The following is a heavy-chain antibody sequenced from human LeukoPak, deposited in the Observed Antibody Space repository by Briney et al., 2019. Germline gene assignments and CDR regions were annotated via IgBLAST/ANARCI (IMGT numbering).Heavy chain of an antibody. CDR1: GFTFSSYS. D-gene: IGHD3-16*01. CDR3: ASIMITFGGVDY. V-gene: IGHV3-21*01. J-gene: IGHJ4*02. CDR2: ISSGSYI. Sequence: PGGSLRLSCAASGFTFSSYSMNWVRQAPGKGLEWVSSISSGSYIYYADSVKGRFTISRDNAKNSLYLQMNSLRAEDTAVYYCASIMITFGGVDYWGQGTLVTVSS.